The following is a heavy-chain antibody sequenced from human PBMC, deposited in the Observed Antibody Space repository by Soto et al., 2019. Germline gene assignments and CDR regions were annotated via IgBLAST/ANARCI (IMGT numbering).Heavy chain of an antibody. Sequence: GGSPRLSCAASGFTFSSYAMSWVRQAPGKGLEWVSAISGSGGSTYYADSVKGRFTISRDNSKNTLYLQMNSLRAEDTAVYYCAKDALMEYYYDSSGYSYPDYWGQGTLVTVSS. CDR2: ISGSGGST. CDR1: GFTFSSYA. CDR3: AKDALMEYYYDSSGYSYPDY. J-gene: IGHJ4*02. V-gene: IGHV3-23*01. D-gene: IGHD3-22*01.